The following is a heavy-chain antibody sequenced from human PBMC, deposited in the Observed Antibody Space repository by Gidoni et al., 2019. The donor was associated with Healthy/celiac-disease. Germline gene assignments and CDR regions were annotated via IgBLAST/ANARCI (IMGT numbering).Heavy chain of an antibody. CDR1: GYTSTTYG. Sequence: QVQLVQSGAEVKKPGASVTVSCKPSGYTSTTYGISWVRQAPGQGLEWMGWISAYNGNTNYTQKLQGRVTMTTDTSTSTAYMELRSLRSDDTAVYYCARAGEDPEIFHGMDVWGQGTTVTVSS. V-gene: IGHV1-18*01. D-gene: IGHD1-1*01. CDR2: ISAYNGNT. J-gene: IGHJ6*02. CDR3: ARAGEDPEIFHGMDV.